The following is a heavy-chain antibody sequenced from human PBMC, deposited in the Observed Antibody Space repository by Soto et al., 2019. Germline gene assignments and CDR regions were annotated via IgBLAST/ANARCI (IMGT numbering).Heavy chain of an antibody. V-gene: IGHV4-31*03. CDR2: IYSSGST. CDR1: GCSISSGGYY. J-gene: IGHJ4*02. D-gene: IGHD3-10*01. CDR3: ARVASGSYYSDY. Sequence: SETLSLTCHFSGCSISSGGYYWSWIRQHPGKGLEWIGYIYSSGSTYYNPSLESRVTISVDTSKNQFSLNLGSVTAADTAVYYCARVASGSYYSDYWGQGILVTVSS.